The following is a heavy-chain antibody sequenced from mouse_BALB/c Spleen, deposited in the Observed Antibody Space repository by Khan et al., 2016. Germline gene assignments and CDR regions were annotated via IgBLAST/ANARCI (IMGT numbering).Heavy chain of an antibody. J-gene: IGHJ4*01. CDR2: IFPGSGST. CDR3: ARSYYGDFAMDY. CDR1: GYTFTDYY. Sequence: VQLQESGTELPRPGASVKLSCKASGYTFTDYYLHWVKQRPGQGLEWIGEIFPGSGSTYYNEKFKGKASLTADTSSSTAYLKLSSLTSEDSAVXSWARSYYGDFAMDYWGHGASVTVSS. D-gene: IGHD1-2*01. V-gene: IGHV1-77*01.